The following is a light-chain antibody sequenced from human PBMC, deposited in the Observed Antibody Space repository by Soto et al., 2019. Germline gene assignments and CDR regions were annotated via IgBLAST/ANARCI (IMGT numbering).Light chain of an antibody. CDR3: QQSYSTPWT. CDR1: QSISTY. V-gene: IGKV1-39*01. Sequence: DIQMTQSPSSLSASVGDRVTITCRASQSISTYLDWYQQKPGKAPKLLICAASSLQSGVPSRFSGSVSGTDFTLTISSLQPEDFATYYCQQSYSTPWTFGQGTKVEIK. J-gene: IGKJ1*01. CDR2: AAS.